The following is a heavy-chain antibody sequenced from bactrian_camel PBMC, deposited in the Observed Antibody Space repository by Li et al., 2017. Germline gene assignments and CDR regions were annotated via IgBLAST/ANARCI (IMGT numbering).Heavy chain of an antibody. Sequence: HVQLVESGGGSVQAGGSLRLSCAASAYTYTPYCMVWFRQAPGKEREGVATIYTAGGGTYYANSVKGRFTISQDYAKNTLYLQMNSLKPDDTAMYYCAAVCMRPLMTGLRALGAFYKYWGQGTQVTVS. CDR1: AYTYTPYC. CDR3: AAVCMRPLMTGLRALGAFYKY. D-gene: IGHD3*01. V-gene: IGHV3S1*01. CDR2: IYTAGGGT. J-gene: IGHJ4*01.